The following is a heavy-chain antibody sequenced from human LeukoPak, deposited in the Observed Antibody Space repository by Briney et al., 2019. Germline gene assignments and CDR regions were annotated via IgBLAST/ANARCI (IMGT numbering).Heavy chain of an antibody. Sequence: GGSLRLSCAASGFTFDDYATHWVRQAPGKGLEWVSGISWNSGSIGYADSVKGRFTISRDNAKNSLYLQMNSLRAEDTALYYCAKDVEGIAAAGLDYWGQGTLVTVSS. CDR3: AKDVEGIAAAGLDY. V-gene: IGHV3-9*01. J-gene: IGHJ4*02. CDR1: GFTFDDYA. CDR2: ISWNSGSI. D-gene: IGHD6-13*01.